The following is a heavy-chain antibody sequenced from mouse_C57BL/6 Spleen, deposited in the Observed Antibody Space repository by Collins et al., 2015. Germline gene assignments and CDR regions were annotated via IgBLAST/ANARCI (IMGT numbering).Heavy chain of an antibody. CDR1: GFTFSDYY. CDR2: ISNGGGST. V-gene: IGHV5-12*01. CDR3: ARLDAFDV. Sequence: SGFTFSDYYMYWVRQTPEKRLEWVAYISNGGGSTYYPDTVKGRFTISRDNAKNTLYLQMSRLKSEDTAMYYCARLDAFDVWGTGTTVTVSS. J-gene: IGHJ1*03.